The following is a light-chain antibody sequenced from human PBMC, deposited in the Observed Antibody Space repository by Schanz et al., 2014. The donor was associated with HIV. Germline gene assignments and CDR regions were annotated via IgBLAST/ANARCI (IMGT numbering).Light chain of an antibody. V-gene: IGLV1-44*01. Sequence: QSVLTQPPSASGTPGQRVTISCSGSSSNIGSNTVNWYQHLPGTAPKLLMHTNNQRPSGVPDRFSGSKSGTSASLAISGLQSEDEADYYCSSYTTSSTQVFGTGTKLTVL. CDR3: SSYTTSSTQV. CDR2: TNN. CDR1: SSNIGSNT. J-gene: IGLJ1*01.